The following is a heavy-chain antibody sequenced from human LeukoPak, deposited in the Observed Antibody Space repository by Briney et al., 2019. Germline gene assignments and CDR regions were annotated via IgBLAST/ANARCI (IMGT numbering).Heavy chain of an antibody. V-gene: IGHV1-2*02. D-gene: IGHD1-26*01. CDR1: GYTFTGYY. J-gene: IGHJ4*02. CDR2: INPNSGGT. CDR3: ARGSSSGSYRVDYFDY. Sequence: ASVKVSCKASGYTFTGYYMHWVRQAPGQGLEWMGWINPNSGGTNYAQKFQGRVTMTRDTSISTAYMELSRLRSDDTAVYYCARGSSSGSYRVDYFDYWGQGTLVTVSS.